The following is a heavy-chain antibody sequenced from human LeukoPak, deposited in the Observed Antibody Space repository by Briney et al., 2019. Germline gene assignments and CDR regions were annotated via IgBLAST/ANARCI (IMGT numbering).Heavy chain of an antibody. Sequence: GGSLRLSCAASGFTFSSYAMSWVRQAPGKGVEWVSAISGSGGSTYYADSVKGRFTISRDNSKNTLYLQMNSLRAEDTAVYYCAKRIEAMQLWPVDYWGQGTLVTVSS. J-gene: IGHJ4*02. CDR3: AKRIEAMQLWPVDY. V-gene: IGHV3-23*01. CDR1: GFTFSSYA. D-gene: IGHD5-18*01. CDR2: ISGSGGST.